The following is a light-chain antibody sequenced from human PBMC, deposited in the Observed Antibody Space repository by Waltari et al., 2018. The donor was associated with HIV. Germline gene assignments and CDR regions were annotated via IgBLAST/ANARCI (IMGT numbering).Light chain of an antibody. CDR3: CSYAGDYTFR. J-gene: IGLJ3*02. Sequence: QSALTQPRSVSGSPGQSVTISCTGTSSDVGGYNYVSWYQQHPGKAPKLMIYDVSKRPSGFPDRVSGSKAGNTASLTISGLQAEDEADFSCCSYAGDYTFRFGGGTKLTVL. CDR2: DVS. V-gene: IGLV2-11*01. CDR1: SSDVGGYNY.